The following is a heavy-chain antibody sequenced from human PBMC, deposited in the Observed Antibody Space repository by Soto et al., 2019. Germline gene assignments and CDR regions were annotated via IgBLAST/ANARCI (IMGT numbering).Heavy chain of an antibody. D-gene: IGHD3-3*01. Sequence: GGSLRLSCAASGFTFSSYAMHWVRQAPGKGLEWVAVISYDGSNKYYADSVKGRFTISRDNSKNTLYLQMNSLRAEDTAVYYCARDKYDFWSGYIENWFDPWGQGTLVTVSS. CDR1: GFTFSSYA. J-gene: IGHJ5*02. CDR2: ISYDGSNK. CDR3: ARDKYDFWSGYIENWFDP. V-gene: IGHV3-30-3*01.